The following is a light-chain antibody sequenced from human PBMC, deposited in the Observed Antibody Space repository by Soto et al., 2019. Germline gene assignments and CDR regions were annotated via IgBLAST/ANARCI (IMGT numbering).Light chain of an antibody. J-gene: IGKJ1*01. V-gene: IGKV3-20*01. CDR1: QSVSSNF. Sequence: EIVLTQSPGTLSLSPGERATLSCRASQSVSSNFLAWYQQKPGQAPRLLIYGASSRATGIPDRFSGSGSGTDFSLTISRLEPEDFAVYYCQQYGSSPQTFGQGTKGEIK. CDR3: QQYGSSPQT. CDR2: GAS.